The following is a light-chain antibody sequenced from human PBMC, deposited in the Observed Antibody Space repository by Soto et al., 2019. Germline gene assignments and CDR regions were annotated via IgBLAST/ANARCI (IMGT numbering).Light chain of an antibody. CDR3: QKHNSVPLP. Sequence: DIQMTQSPSSLCASVGDRVTITCRASQDVKNYLAWYQQKPGKVPKLLIYAASTLQSGVPSRFSGSGSGTAFTLTINSLQPEDVGIYYCQKHNSVPLPFGGGIKVDIK. CDR2: AAS. J-gene: IGKJ4*01. V-gene: IGKV1-27*01. CDR1: QDVKNY.